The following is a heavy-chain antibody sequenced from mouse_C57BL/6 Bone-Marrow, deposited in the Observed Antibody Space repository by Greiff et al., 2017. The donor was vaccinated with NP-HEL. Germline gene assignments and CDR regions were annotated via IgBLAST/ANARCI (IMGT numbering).Heavy chain of an antibody. Sequence: VQLHQSGPALVKPGASVKISCKASGYTFTDYYINWVKQRPGQGLEWIGWIFPGSGSTYYNEKFKGKATLTVDKSSSTAYILLSSLTSEDSAVYFCARGRYYFDYWGQGTTLTVSS. J-gene: IGHJ2*01. CDR3: ARGRYYFDY. CDR1: GYTFTDYY. CDR2: IFPGSGST. V-gene: IGHV1-75*01.